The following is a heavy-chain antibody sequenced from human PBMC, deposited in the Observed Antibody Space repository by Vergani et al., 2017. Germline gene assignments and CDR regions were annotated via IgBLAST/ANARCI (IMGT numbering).Heavy chain of an antibody. CDR2: IYHSGST. CDR3: ARFLTGTTIYYYYGMDV. Sequence: QVQLQESGPGLVKPSGTLSLTCAVSGGSISSSNWWSWVRQPPAKGLEWIGEIYHSGSTNYNPSLKSRVIISVDKSKNQFSLKLSSVTAADTAVYYCARFLTGTTIYYYYGMDVWGQGTTVTVSS. CDR1: GGSISSSNW. D-gene: IGHD1-20*01. J-gene: IGHJ6*02. V-gene: IGHV4-4*02.